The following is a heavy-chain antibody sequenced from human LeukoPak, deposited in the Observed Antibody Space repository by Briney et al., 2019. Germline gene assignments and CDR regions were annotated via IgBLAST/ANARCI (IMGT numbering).Heavy chain of an antibody. V-gene: IGHV4-30-4*01. CDR1: GGSISSGDYY. D-gene: IGHD3-9*01. CDR3: FKQKTAYDILTGYYRGFWFDP. Sequence: SQTMSLTCTVSGGSISSGDYYLSWIRQPPGKGLDWIWDIYYIGSTYYNPSLKSRVTISVDTSKNQFYLKLSSVTAADTAVYFFFKQKTAYDILTGYYRGFWFDPWGQGTLVTVSS. J-gene: IGHJ5*02. CDR2: IYYIGST.